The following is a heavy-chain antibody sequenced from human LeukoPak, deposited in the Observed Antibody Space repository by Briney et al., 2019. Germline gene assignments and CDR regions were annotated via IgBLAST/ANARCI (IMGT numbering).Heavy chain of an antibody. Sequence: PGRSLRLSCAASGFTFDDYAMHWVRQAPGKGLEWVSGISWNSGTIDYADSVKGRFTISRDNAKNSLYLQMNSLRAEDTAVYYCARGIVVVTAIPYFDYWGQGTLVTVSS. V-gene: IGHV3-9*01. J-gene: IGHJ4*02. D-gene: IGHD2-21*02. CDR2: ISWNSGTI. CDR1: GFTFDDYA. CDR3: ARGIVVVTAIPYFDY.